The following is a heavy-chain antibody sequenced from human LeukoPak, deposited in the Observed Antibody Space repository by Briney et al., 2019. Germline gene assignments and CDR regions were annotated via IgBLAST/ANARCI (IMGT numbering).Heavy chain of an antibody. Sequence: PGGSLRLSCAASGLTVSSNCMSWVRQAPGKGLEWVSFIYSGGNTHYSDSVTGRFTISRDNSKNTLYLQMNSLRAEDTAIYYCARRAGEYSHPYDYWGQGTLVTVSS. CDR2: IYSGGNT. D-gene: IGHD2-15*01. J-gene: IGHJ4*02. CDR3: ARRAGEYSHPYDY. V-gene: IGHV3-53*01. CDR1: GLTVSSNC.